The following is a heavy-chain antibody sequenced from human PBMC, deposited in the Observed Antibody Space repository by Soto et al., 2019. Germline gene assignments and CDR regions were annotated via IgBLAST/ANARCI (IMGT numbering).Heavy chain of an antibody. V-gene: IGHV4-39*01. CDR2: IYYSGST. CDR3: ARLSVRSSLYYFDS. J-gene: IGHJ4*02. D-gene: IGHD6-13*01. CDR1: GGSISSSSYY. Sequence: QLQLQESGPGLVKPSETLSLTCTVSGGSISSSSYYWGWIRQPPGKGLEWIGSIYYSGSTYYNPSLKSRVTISVDTSKNQFSLKLSSVTAADTAVYYCARLSVRSSLYYFDSWGQGTLVTVFS.